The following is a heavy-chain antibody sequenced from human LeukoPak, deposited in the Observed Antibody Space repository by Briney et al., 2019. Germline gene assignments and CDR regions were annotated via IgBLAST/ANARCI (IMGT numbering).Heavy chain of an antibody. D-gene: IGHD3-10*01. Sequence: SVKVSCKASGYTFTGYYMHWVRQAPGQGLEWMGGIIPIFGTANYAQKFQGRVTITADESTSTAYMELSSLRSEDTAVYYCARPMVRGVSPYYYYGMDVWGQGTTVTVSS. V-gene: IGHV1-69*13. CDR3: ARPMVRGVSPYYYYGMDV. CDR1: GYTFTGYY. J-gene: IGHJ6*02. CDR2: IIPIFGTA.